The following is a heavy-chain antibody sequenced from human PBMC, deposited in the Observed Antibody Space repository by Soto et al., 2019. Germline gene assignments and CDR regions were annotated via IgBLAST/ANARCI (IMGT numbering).Heavy chain of an antibody. J-gene: IGHJ5*02. CDR1: GGSISGYY. CDR3: ARDIAAAGMEDWFDP. V-gene: IGHV4-4*07. Sequence: HVQLQESGPGLVKPSETLSLTCTVSGGSISGYYWSWIRQPAGKGLEWLGRIYTSGTTNYNPSLKIRIAMSVDTSKNEFSLKLRSVTVADTAVYYCARDIAAAGMEDWFDPWGQGTLVTVSS. D-gene: IGHD6-13*01. CDR2: IYTSGTT.